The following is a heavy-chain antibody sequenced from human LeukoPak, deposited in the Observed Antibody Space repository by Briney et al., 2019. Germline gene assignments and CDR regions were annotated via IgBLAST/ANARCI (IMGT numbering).Heavy chain of an antibody. V-gene: IGHV3-30-3*01. D-gene: IGHD6-13*01. Sequence: GGSLRLTCAASGFTFSSYAMHRVRQAPGRGLEWVAVISYDGSNKYYADSVKGRFTISRDNSKNTLYLQMNSLRAEDTAVYYCARDPEGWSSGWYLSFSGLHNWFDPWGQGTLVTVSS. CDR3: ARDPEGWSSGWYLSFSGLHNWFDP. J-gene: IGHJ5*02. CDR2: ISYDGSNK. CDR1: GFTFSSYA.